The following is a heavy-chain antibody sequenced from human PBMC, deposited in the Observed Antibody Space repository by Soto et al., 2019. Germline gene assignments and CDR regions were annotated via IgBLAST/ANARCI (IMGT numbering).Heavy chain of an antibody. J-gene: IGHJ5*02. V-gene: IGHV3-30-3*01. CDR2: ISYDGSNK. CDR1: GFTFSSYA. D-gene: IGHD6-19*01. Sequence: QVQLVESGGGVVQPGRSLRLSCAASGFTFSSYAMHWVRQAPGKGLEWVAVISYDGSNKYYADSVKGRLTISRDNSKNTLYLQMNSLSAEDTAVYYCARAWLGRGGWFDPGGQGTLVTVSS. CDR3: ARAWLGRGGWFDP.